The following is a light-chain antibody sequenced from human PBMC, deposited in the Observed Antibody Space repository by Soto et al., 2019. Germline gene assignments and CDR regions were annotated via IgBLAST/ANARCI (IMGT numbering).Light chain of an antibody. CDR3: AAWDDSLNGYV. Sequence: QSVLTQLPSASGTPGQRVTISCSGSISNIGSNTVNWYQHLPGTAPKLLIYSSNQRPSGVPDRFSGSKSGTSASLAISGLQSADEADYYCAAWDDSLNGYVFGSGTKVTVL. CDR1: ISNIGSNT. CDR2: SSN. V-gene: IGLV1-44*01. J-gene: IGLJ1*01.